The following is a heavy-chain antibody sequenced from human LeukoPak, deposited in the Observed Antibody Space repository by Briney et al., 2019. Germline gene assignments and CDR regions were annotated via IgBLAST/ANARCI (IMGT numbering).Heavy chain of an antibody. Sequence: SETLSLTCAVSGVSISGSYYYWGWIRQPPGKGLEWIGNIYYSGSTYYNASLQSRVTISIDTSKNQFSLGLNSVTAADTAMYFCVKSGGYGLIDYWGQGTLVTVSS. CDR1: GVSISGSYYY. V-gene: IGHV4-39*01. CDR2: IYYSGST. J-gene: IGHJ4*02. CDR3: VKSGGYGLIDY. D-gene: IGHD1-26*01.